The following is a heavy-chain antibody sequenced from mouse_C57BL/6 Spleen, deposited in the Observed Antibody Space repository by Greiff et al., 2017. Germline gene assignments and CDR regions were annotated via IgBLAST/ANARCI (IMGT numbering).Heavy chain of an antibody. CDR1: GYTFTSYW. D-gene: IGHD1-1*01. CDR3: GRSQYYGSSYEDY. Sequence: VQLQQPGAELVMPGASVKLSCKASGYTFTSYWMHWVKQRPGQGLEWIGEIDPSDSYTNYNQKFKGKSTLTVDKSSSPAYLPLSRLTSEDSAVYYCGRSQYYGSSYEDYWGQGTTLTVSS. J-gene: IGHJ2*01. CDR2: IDPSDSYT. V-gene: IGHV1-69*01.